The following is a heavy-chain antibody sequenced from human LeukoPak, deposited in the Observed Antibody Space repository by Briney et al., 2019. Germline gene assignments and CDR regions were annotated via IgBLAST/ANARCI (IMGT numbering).Heavy chain of an antibody. V-gene: IGHV1-18*01. CDR1: GDTFSSFG. CDR2: ISVYNGNT. D-gene: IGHD3-3*01. J-gene: IGHJ4*02. CDR3: ATVARYDWPQLYDY. Sequence: GASVKVSCKVSGDTFSSFGISWVRQAPGQGLEWMGWISVYNGNTVYAQKIQGRVTMTTDTSTGTTYMDLRSLRSEDSAMYYCATVARYDWPQLYDYWGQGTLVTVSS.